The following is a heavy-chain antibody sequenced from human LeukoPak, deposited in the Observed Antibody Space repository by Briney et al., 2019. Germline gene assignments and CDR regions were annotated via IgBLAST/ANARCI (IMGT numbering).Heavy chain of an antibody. CDR1: GLTFSTSG. J-gene: IGHJ4*02. CDR3: ATETNGRHYDY. V-gene: IGHV3-21*06. CDR2: IGPTGFDR. Sequence: PGGSLRLSCTTSGLTFSTSGFNWVRQAPGKGLEWVASIGPTGFDRYHADSIKGRFTISRDNANNYLYLQMDSLRAEDTAVYYCATETNGRHYDYWGQGTLLTVSS. D-gene: IGHD1-14*01.